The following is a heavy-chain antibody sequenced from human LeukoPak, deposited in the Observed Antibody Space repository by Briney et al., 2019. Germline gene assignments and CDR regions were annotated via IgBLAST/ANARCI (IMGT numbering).Heavy chain of an antibody. V-gene: IGHV4-39*07. CDR1: GGSISGSSYY. D-gene: IGHD5-24*01. CDR2: INHSGST. J-gene: IGHJ4*02. CDR3: ARGRRDGYFGR. Sequence: PSETLSLTCTVSGGSISGSSYYWGWIRQPPGKGLEWIGEINHSGSTNYNPSLKSRVTISVDTSKNQFSPKLSSVTAADTAVYYCARGRRDGYFGRWGQGTLVTVSS.